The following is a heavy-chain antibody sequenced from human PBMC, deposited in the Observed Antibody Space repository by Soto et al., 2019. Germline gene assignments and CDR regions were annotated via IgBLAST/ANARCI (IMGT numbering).Heavy chain of an antibody. CDR3: ARLGTYYQSLDP. D-gene: IGHD1-1*01. CDR1: GGSISREL. V-gene: IGHV4-59*08. CDR2: IYYSGST. Sequence: SETLSLTSAVSGGSISRELCCWSRLPPRKGQGWIGYIYYSGSTNYNPSLKSRVTISLETSHSQFSLRLTSVTAADTAVYYCARLGTYYQSLDPWSPGSLVTVS. J-gene: IGHJ5*02.